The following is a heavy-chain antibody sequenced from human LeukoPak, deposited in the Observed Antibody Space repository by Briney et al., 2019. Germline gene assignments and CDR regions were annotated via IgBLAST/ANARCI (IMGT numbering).Heavy chain of an antibody. V-gene: IGHV3-23*01. J-gene: IGHJ4*02. D-gene: IGHD3-10*01. Sequence: PGWSLRLSCAASGFTFSSYAMSWVRQAPGKGLDWVSGISGSGGSTYYADSVKGRFTISRDNSKNTLYLQMNSLTAEDTAVYYCAKDQTMIRGVGFDYWGQGTLVTVSS. CDR1: GFTFSSYA. CDR2: ISGSGGST. CDR3: AKDQTMIRGVGFDY.